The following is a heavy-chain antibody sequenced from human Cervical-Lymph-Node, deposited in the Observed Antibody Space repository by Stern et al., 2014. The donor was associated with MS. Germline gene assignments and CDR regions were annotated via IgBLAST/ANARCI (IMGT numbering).Heavy chain of an antibody. Sequence: EVQLEESGGGLIQPGGSLRLSCAASGFTVSSNYMSWVRQAPGKGLEWVSFIYSGGSTYYADSVKGRFTISRDNSKNTLYLQMNSLRAEDTAVYYCARNSGYDNYFDYWGQGTLVTVSS. CDR2: IYSGGST. CDR1: GFTVSSNY. CDR3: ARNSGYDNYFDY. J-gene: IGHJ4*02. D-gene: IGHD5-12*01. V-gene: IGHV3-53*01.